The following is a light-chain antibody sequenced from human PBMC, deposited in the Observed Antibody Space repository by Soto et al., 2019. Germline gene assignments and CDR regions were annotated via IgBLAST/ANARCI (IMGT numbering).Light chain of an antibody. Sequence: EIVLTQSPATLSLSPGERATLSCRASQSVSSYLAWYQQKPGQAPRLLIYDASNRATGIPARSSGSGSGTDFTLTISSLEPEVFAVYYCQQRSNWLTFGGGTKVEIK. V-gene: IGKV3-11*01. CDR3: QQRSNWLT. CDR2: DAS. J-gene: IGKJ4*01. CDR1: QSVSSY.